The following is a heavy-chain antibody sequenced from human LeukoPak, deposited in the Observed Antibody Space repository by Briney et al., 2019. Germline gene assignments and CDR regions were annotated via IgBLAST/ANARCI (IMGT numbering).Heavy chain of an antibody. CDR1: GFTFSNYA. D-gene: IGHD5-24*01. V-gene: IGHV3-23*01. CDR2: SSDSGGST. J-gene: IGHJ6*03. CDR3: AKHGEMIYYYYYMDV. Sequence: PGGSLRLSCAASGFTFSNYAMTWVRQAPGKGLEWVSTSSDSGGSTYYADSVKGRFTISRDNSKNTLYLQMNSLRAEDTAVYYCAKHGEMIYYYYYMDVWGQGTTVTVSS.